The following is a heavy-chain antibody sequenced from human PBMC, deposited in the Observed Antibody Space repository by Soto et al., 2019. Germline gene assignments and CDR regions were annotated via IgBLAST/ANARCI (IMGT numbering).Heavy chain of an antibody. CDR1: GFTFSDYY. J-gene: IGHJ4*02. CDR2: ISSGGSVI. CDR3: AREPRDDYMISGGFDY. V-gene: IGHV3-11*01. D-gene: IGHD4-4*01. Sequence: VGSLRLSCVASGFTFSDYYMSWFRQAPGKGLEWVSYISSGGSVIYSADSMKGRFTISRDNAKNSLYLQVNSLRAEDTAVYYCAREPRDDYMISGGFDYWGQGTLVTVSS.